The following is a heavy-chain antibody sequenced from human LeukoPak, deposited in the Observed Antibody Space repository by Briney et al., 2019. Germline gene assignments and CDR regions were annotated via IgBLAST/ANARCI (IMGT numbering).Heavy chain of an antibody. CDR2: ISGSGGST. Sequence: GGSLRLSCAASGFTFSSYAMSWVRQAPGKGLEWVSAISGSGGSTYYADSVKGRFTISRDNSKNTLYLQMNSLRAEDTAVYYCAKDLTFDILTGYSTFDYRGQGTLVTVSS. V-gene: IGHV3-23*01. J-gene: IGHJ4*01. CDR1: GFTFSSYA. CDR3: AKDLTFDILTGYSTFDY. D-gene: IGHD3-9*01.